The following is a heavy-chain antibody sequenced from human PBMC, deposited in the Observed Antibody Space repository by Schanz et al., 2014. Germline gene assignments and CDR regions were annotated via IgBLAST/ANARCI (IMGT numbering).Heavy chain of an antibody. CDR2: IKQDGSEK. CDR3: ARDAVTSVLTPGFYY. D-gene: IGHD4-17*01. CDR1: GVTFSSYA. Sequence: EVQLVESGGGLVQPGGSLRLSCVASGVTFSSYAMSWVRQASGKGLEWVANIKQDGSEKYYVDSVKGRFTISRDNAKKSLYLRMNSLRAEDTAVYYCARDAVTSVLTPGFYYWGQGTLXTVSS. J-gene: IGHJ4*02. V-gene: IGHV3-7*01.